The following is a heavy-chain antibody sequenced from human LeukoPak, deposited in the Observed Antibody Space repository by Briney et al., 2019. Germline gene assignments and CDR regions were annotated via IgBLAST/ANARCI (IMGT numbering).Heavy chain of an antibody. Sequence: SETLSLTCTVSGGSISSSSYYWGWIRQPPGKGLEWIGSIYYSGRTYYNPSLKSRVTISVDTSKNQFSLKLSSVTAADTAVYYCARVMVRGVIDYWGQGTLVTVSS. CDR3: ARVMVRGVIDY. V-gene: IGHV4-39*01. CDR1: GGSISSSSYY. J-gene: IGHJ4*02. CDR2: IYYSGRT. D-gene: IGHD3-10*01.